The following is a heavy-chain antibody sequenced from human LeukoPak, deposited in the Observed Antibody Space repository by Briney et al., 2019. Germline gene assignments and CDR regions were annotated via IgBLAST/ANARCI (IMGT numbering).Heavy chain of an antibody. CDR2: IYYSGST. J-gene: IGHJ5*02. Sequence: SETLSLTCTVSGGSIRSYYWSWIRQPPGKGLEWIGYIYYSGSTNYNPSLKSRVTISVDTSKNQFSLKLTSVTAADTAVYFCARGGYYGSGNDFRFDPWGQGTLVTVSS. D-gene: IGHD3-10*01. V-gene: IGHV4-59*01. CDR1: GGSIRSYY. CDR3: ARGGYYGSGNDFRFDP.